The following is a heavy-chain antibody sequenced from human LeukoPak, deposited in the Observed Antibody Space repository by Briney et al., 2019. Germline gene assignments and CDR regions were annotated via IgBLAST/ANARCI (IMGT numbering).Heavy chain of an antibody. CDR3: ARGRPHGNDY. CDR2: IASDGSST. J-gene: IGHJ4*02. Sequence: GGSLRLSCSASGFTFKSYAMHWVRQAPGKGLVWVSRIASDGSSTTYADSVKGRFSISRDNAKNTLYLQMNSLRVEDTAVYYCARGRPHGNDYWGQGTLVTVFS. V-gene: IGHV3-74*01. CDR1: GFTFKSYA. D-gene: IGHD4-23*01.